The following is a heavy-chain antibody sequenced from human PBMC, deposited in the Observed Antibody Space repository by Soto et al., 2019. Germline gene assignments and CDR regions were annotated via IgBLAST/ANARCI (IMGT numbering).Heavy chain of an antibody. J-gene: IGHJ5*02. Sequence: QVQLQESGPGLVKPSQTLSLTCTVSGGSISSGDYYWSWIRQPPGKGLEWIGYIYYSGSTYYNPSLKGRVTISVDTSKNQFSLKLSSVTAADTAVYYCARDNRAFQAWFDPWGQGTLVTVSS. D-gene: IGHD3-10*01. CDR1: GGSISSGDYY. CDR2: IYYSGST. V-gene: IGHV4-30-4*01. CDR3: ARDNRAFQAWFDP.